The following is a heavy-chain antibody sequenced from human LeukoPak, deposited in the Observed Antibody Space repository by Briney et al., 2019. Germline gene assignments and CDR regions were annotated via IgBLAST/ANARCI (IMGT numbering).Heavy chain of an antibody. V-gene: IGHV3-30*02. Sequence: GGSLRLSCAASGFRVTTYGMHWVRQAPGKGLEWVSFIRHDGSDKYYAESVKGRFTISKDDSKNTQYLQMNSLRSEDTAIYYCARDFNWAWDCGGRGALVTVSS. CDR1: GFRVTTYG. J-gene: IGHJ4*02. D-gene: IGHD3-16*01. CDR2: IRHDGSDK. CDR3: ARDFNWAWDC.